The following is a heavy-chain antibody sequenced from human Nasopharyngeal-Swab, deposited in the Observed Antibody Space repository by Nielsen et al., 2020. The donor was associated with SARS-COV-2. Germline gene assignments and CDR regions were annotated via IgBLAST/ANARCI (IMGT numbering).Heavy chain of an antibody. Sequence: SETLSLTCAVSGGSISSSNWWSWVRQPPGKGLEWIGEIYHSGSTNYNPSLKSRVTIPVDRSKNQFSLKLSSVTAADTAVYYCARVKGIAAANYYYGMDVWGQGTTVTVSS. D-gene: IGHD6-13*01. V-gene: IGHV4-4*02. CDR3: ARVKGIAAANYYYGMDV. CDR2: IYHSGST. CDR1: GGSISSSNW. J-gene: IGHJ6*02.